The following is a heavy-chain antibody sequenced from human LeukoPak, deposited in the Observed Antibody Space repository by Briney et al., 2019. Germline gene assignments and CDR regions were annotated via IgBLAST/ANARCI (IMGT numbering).Heavy chain of an antibody. J-gene: IGHJ4*02. CDR3: ARAYSSSPTDY. V-gene: IGHV4-34*01. Sequence: KPSETLSLTCAVYGGSFSGYYWSWIRQPPGKGLEWIGEINHSGSTNYNPSLKSRVTISVDTSKNQFSLKLSSVTAADTAVYYCARAYSSSPTDYWGQGTLVTVSS. D-gene: IGHD6-6*01. CDR2: INHSGST. CDR1: GGSFSGYY.